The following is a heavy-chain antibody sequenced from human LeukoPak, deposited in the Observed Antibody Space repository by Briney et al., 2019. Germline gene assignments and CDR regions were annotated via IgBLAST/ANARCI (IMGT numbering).Heavy chain of an antibody. CDR2: IKQDGSAK. V-gene: IGHV3-7*01. D-gene: IGHD2-8*01. Sequence: PGGSLRLSCAGSGFTFSTLWMTWVRRAPGKGLEWVANIKQDGSAKYYVASVQGRFTISRDNAKNSLSLQMNSLRDEDTAVYYCVRVTNRNYDYWGQGTLVTVSS. CDR3: VRVTNRNYDY. CDR1: GFTFSTLW. J-gene: IGHJ4*02.